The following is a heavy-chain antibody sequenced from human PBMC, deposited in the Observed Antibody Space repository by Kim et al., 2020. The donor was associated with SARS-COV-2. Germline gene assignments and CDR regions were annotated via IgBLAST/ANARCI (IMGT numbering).Heavy chain of an antibody. D-gene: IGHD2-2*03. CDR3: ARDLGLDIVVVPAAIRAADYYGMDA. Sequence: GGSLRLSCAASGFTFSSYGMHWVRQAPGKGLEWVAVIWYDGSNKYYADSVKGRFTISRDNSKNTLYLQMNSLRAEDTAVYYCARDLGLDIVVVPAAIRAADYYGMDAWGQGTTVTVSS. CDR2: IWYDGSNK. CDR1: GFTFSSYG. V-gene: IGHV3-33*01. J-gene: IGHJ6*02.